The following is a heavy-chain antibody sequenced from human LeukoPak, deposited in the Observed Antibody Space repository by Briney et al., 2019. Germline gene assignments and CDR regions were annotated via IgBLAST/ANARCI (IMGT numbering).Heavy chain of an antibody. Sequence: GGSLRLSCAASGFTFSSYEMNWVRQAPGKGLEWVSSISSSGSTIYYADSVKGRFTISRDNAKNSLYLQMNSLRAEDTAVYYCARSSSSSWYLDYWGKGTLVTVSS. CDR2: ISSSGSTI. D-gene: IGHD6-13*01. CDR1: GFTFSSYE. J-gene: IGHJ4*02. CDR3: ARSSSSSWYLDY. V-gene: IGHV3-48*03.